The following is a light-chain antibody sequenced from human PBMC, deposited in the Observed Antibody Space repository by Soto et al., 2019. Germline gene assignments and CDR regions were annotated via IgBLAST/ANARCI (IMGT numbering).Light chain of an antibody. CDR2: DNT. CDR1: TSNLGAGYD. Sequence: QSVLPQPASVSGSPGQTDSISCTGTTSNLGAGYDVHWYRHLPGTAPTLLISDNTNRPSGVPDRFSGSKSGTSASLASSGLQSEDEADYYCQSYDNSLRAYVFGPGTKVTGL. J-gene: IGLJ1*01. CDR3: QSYDNSLRAYV. V-gene: IGLV1-40*01.